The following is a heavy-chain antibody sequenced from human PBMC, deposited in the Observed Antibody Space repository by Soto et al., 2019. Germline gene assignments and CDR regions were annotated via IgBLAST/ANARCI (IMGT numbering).Heavy chain of an antibody. J-gene: IGHJ6*02. Sequence: SSVKVSCKASGYTFTSYDINCVRPAPGQGLEWLGWMDPNSGSTGYAQNFQGRVTMARNISINTAHMELSSLRSEDTAVYYCARERKFDFWRKGLDVWGQGTTVTGS. D-gene: IGHD3-3*01. CDR3: ARERKFDFWRKGLDV. V-gene: IGHV1-8*01. CDR1: GYTFTSYD. CDR2: MDPNSGST.